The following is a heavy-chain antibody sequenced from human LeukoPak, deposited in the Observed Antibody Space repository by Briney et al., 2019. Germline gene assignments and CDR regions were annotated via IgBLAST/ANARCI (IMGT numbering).Heavy chain of an antibody. CDR3: AREVDFWTYDC. D-gene: IGHD3-3*01. V-gene: IGHV1-69*05. Sequence: ASVKVSCKASGYTFTSYDINWVRQATGQGLEWMGGIIPIFGTANYAQKFQGRVTITTDESTSTAYMELSSLRSEDTAVYYCAREVDFWTYDCWGQGTLVTVSS. CDR2: IIPIFGTA. CDR1: GYTFTSYD. J-gene: IGHJ4*02.